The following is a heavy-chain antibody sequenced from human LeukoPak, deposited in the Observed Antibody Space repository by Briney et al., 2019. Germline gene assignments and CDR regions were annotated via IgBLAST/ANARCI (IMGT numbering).Heavy chain of an antibody. CDR3: ATDTYYYGSGTRVIDY. CDR2: IYHSGST. CDR1: GYSISSGYY. V-gene: IGHV4-38-2*02. Sequence: SETLSLTCTVSGYSISSGYYWGWLRQPPGKGLEWIGSIYHSGSTYYNPSLKSRVTISVDTSKNQFSLKLSSVTAADTAVYYCATDTYYYGSGTRVIDYWGQGTLVTVSS. J-gene: IGHJ4*02. D-gene: IGHD3-10*01.